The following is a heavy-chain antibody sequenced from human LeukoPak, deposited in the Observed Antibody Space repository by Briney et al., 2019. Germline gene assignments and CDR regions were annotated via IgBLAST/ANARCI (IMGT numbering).Heavy chain of an antibody. CDR3: ARIYSYGSYFNY. CDR2: IYYSGST. D-gene: IGHD5-18*01. Sequence: PSETLSLTCNVSGASVSSGSYYWSWIRQPPGKGLEWIGYIYYSGSTNYNPSLKSRVTISVDTSKNQFSLKLSSVTAADTAVYYCARIYSYGSYFNYWGQGTLVTVSS. V-gene: IGHV4-61*01. J-gene: IGHJ4*02. CDR1: GASVSSGSYY.